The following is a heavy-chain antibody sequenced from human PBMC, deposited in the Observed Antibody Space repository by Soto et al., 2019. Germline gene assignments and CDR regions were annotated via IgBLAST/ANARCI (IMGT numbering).Heavy chain of an antibody. V-gene: IGHV1-69*13. CDR3: AGGTGYSSSWPPGDWFDP. CDR1: GGTFSSYA. D-gene: IGHD6-13*01. Sequence: SVKVSCKASGGTFSSYAISWVRQAPGQGLEWMGGIIPIFGTANYAQKFQGRVTITADESTSTAYMELSSLRSEDTAVYYCAGGTGYSSSWPPGDWFDPWGQGTMVTVSA. J-gene: IGHJ5*02. CDR2: IIPIFGTA.